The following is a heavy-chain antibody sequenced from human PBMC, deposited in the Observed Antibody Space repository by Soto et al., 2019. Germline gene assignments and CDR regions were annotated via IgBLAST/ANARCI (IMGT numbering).Heavy chain of an antibody. CDR3: AGGPSGDKVDS. J-gene: IGHJ4*02. CDR1: GGSISTVNYW. Sequence: QVQLQESGPGLVKPSQTLSLTCTVSGGSISTVNYWWSWIRQSPDMGLEWIGHIYNGGSTYNNPSPRRRVTMSVDKTENQLALTLSAVRAADTAVYYWAGGPSGDKVDSWGQGTLVTVSS. D-gene: IGHD7-27*01. CDR2: IYNGGST. V-gene: IGHV4-30-4*01.